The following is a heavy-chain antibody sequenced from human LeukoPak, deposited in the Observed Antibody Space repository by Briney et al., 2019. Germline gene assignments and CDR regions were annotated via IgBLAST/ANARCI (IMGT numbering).Heavy chain of an antibody. CDR3: ARGLGRGGDH. D-gene: IGHD3-10*01. CDR1: GYIFTRYY. V-gene: IGHV1-46*01. J-gene: IGHJ4*02. CDR2: INPGDTGT. Sequence: ASVKVSCKASGYIFTRYYIHWVRQAPGQGLEWMGVINPGDTGTSYAQQFQGRVTMTRDPSTSTVYMELSSLTSEDTALYYCARGLGRGGDHWGQGTLVTVSS.